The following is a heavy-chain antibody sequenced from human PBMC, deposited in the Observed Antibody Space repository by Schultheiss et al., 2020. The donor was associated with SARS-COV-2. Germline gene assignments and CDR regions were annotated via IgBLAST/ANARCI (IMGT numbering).Heavy chain of an antibody. J-gene: IGHJ4*02. V-gene: IGHV1-69*06. Sequence: SVKVSCKASGGTFSSYAINWVRQAPGQGLEWMGGIIPIFGTAKYAQKFQGRVTITADKSTSTAYLDLTSHRSDDTAVYYCARDQPPTTGVTLAYWGQGTLVTVSS. CDR1: GGTFSSYA. CDR3: ARDQPPTTGVTLAY. D-gene: IGHD4-23*01. CDR2: IIPIFGTA.